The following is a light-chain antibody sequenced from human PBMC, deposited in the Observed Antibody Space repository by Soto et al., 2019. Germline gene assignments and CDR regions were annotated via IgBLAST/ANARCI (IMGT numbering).Light chain of an antibody. CDR3: QQYYSTPPWT. J-gene: IGKJ1*01. V-gene: IGKV4-1*01. Sequence: DIVMTQSPDSLAVPLGERATINCRSSQSVLYSSNNKNHLAWYQQKPGQPPKLVIYWASTRESGVPDRFSGSGSGTDFTLTISSLQAEDVAVYYCQQYYSTPPWTFGQGTKVDIK. CDR1: QSVLYSSNNKNH. CDR2: WAS.